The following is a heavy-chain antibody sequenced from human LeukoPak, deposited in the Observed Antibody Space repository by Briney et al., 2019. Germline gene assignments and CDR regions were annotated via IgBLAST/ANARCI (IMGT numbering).Heavy chain of an antibody. Sequence: GGSLRLSCAASGYTFSSYWMHWVRQAPGKGLVWVSHINNDGSSTNYADSVKGRFTISRDNARNTLYLQMNSLRAEDTAVYFCARDNGGVDYWGQGTLVTVSS. D-gene: IGHD2-8*02. CDR2: INNDGSST. CDR3: ARDNGGVDY. CDR1: GYTFSSYW. V-gene: IGHV3-74*01. J-gene: IGHJ4*02.